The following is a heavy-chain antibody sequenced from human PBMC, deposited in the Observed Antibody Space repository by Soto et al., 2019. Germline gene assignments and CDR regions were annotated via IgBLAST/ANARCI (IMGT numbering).Heavy chain of an antibody. V-gene: IGHV3-30*18. Sequence: GGSLRLSCAASGFTFSSYGMHWVRQAPGKGLEWVAVISYDGSNKYYADSVKGRFTISRDNSKNTLYLQMNSLRAEDTAVYYCAKAPSGRTAADYFDYWGQGTLVTVSS. CDR2: ISYDGSNK. CDR1: GFTFSSYG. CDR3: AKAPSGRTAADYFDY. J-gene: IGHJ4*02. D-gene: IGHD6-13*01.